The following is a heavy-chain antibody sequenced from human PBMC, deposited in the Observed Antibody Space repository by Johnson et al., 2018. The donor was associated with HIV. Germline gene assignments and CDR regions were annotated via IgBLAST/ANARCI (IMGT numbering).Heavy chain of an antibody. CDR3: ARDRLWFGESDAFDI. J-gene: IGHJ3*02. Sequence: VQLVESGGGVVQPGRSLRLSCAASGFTFSSYAMHWVRQAPGKGLEWVSYISSSGSTIYYADSVKGRFTISRDNAKNSLYLQMNSLRAEDTAVYYCARDRLWFGESDAFDIWGQGTMVTVSS. D-gene: IGHD3-10*01. CDR1: GFTFSSYA. V-gene: IGHV3-48*04. CDR2: ISSSGSTI.